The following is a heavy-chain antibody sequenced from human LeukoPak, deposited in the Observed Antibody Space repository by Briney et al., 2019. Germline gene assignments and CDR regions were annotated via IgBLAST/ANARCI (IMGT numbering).Heavy chain of an antibody. D-gene: IGHD2-15*01. CDR2: IKQDGTEK. V-gene: IGHV3-7*01. Sequence: GGSLRLSCAASGFTFSNYWMSWVRQAPGKGLEWVANIKQDGTEKYYVDSVKGRFTISRDNAKNSVYLQMNSLRAEDTAVYYRARDKVVGATYLDYWGQGTLVTVSS. CDR3: ARDKVVGATYLDY. J-gene: IGHJ4*02. CDR1: GFTFSNYW.